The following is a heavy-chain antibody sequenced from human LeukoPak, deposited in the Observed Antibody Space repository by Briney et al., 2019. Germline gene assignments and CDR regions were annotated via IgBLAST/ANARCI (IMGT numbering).Heavy chain of an antibody. V-gene: IGHV4-31*03. CDR2: IYHSGNS. CDR1: GGSISRGGYH. J-gene: IGHJ4*02. Sequence: SETLSLTCTVSGGSISRGGYHWDWIRQRPGQGLEWIGCIYHSGNSAYNPSLESRFTISIDTSKNQFSLKLSSVTAADTAVYYCARDHGATYFDYWGQGTLVTVSS. D-gene: IGHD5-12*01. CDR3: ARDHGATYFDY.